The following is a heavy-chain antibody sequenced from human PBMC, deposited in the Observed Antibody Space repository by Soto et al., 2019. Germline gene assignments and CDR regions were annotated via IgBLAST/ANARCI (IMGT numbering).Heavy chain of an antibody. CDR3: ARRWGRTFDY. V-gene: IGHV4-59*08. Sequence: QVQLQESGPGLVKPSETLSLTCTVSGGSISSYYWSWIRQPPGKGLEWIGYIYYSGSTNYNPSLKSRVTVSVATSKNQFSRKLSSVTAADTAVYYCARRWGRTFDYWGQGTLVTVSS. CDR1: GGSISSYY. J-gene: IGHJ4*02. D-gene: IGHD1-26*01. CDR2: IYYSGST.